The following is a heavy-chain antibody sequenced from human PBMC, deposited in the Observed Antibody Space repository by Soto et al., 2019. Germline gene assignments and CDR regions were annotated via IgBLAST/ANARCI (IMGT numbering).Heavy chain of an antibody. CDR1: GGTFSSDA. J-gene: IGHJ4*02. D-gene: IGHD3-10*01. CDR2: IIPIFGTA. CDR3: ATQPFGSYGSGSYIDY. Sequence: ASVTFSFTASGGTFSSDAISWVRQAPGQGLEWMGGIIPIFGTANYAQKFQGRVTITADKSTSTAYMELSSLRSEDTAVYYCATQPFGSYGSGSYIDYWGQGTLVTVSS. V-gene: IGHV1-69*06.